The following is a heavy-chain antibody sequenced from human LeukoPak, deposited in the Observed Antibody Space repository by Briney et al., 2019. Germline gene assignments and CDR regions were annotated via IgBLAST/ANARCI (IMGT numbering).Heavy chain of an antibody. Sequence: GASVKVSCKVSGYTLTELSMHWVRQAPGKGLEWMGGFDPEDGETIYAQKFQGGVTMTEDTSTDTAYMELSSLRSEDTAVYYCATVPASDYGYYFDYWGQGTLVTVSS. V-gene: IGHV1-24*01. CDR2: FDPEDGET. CDR3: ATVPASDYGYYFDY. CDR1: GYTLTELS. D-gene: IGHD4-17*01. J-gene: IGHJ4*02.